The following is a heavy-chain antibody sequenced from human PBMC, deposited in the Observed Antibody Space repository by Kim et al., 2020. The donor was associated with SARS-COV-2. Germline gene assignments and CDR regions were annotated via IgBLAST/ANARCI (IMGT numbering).Heavy chain of an antibody. CDR1: GGSISSGGYY. CDR2: IYYSGST. J-gene: IGHJ6*02. D-gene: IGHD3-16*02. Sequence: SETLSLTCTVSGGSISSGGYYWSWIRQHPGKGLEWIGYIYYSGSTYYNPSLKSRVTISVDTSKNQFSLKLSSVTAADTAVYYCARDSWIRLGELSLLGAYGMDVWGQGTTVTVSS. V-gene: IGHV4-31*03. CDR3: ARDSWIRLGELSLLGAYGMDV.